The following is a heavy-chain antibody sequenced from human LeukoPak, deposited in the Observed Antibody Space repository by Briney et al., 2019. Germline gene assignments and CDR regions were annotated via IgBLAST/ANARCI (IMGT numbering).Heavy chain of an antibody. J-gene: IGHJ4*02. CDR2: IYPGDSDT. CDR1: GYSFTSYW. V-gene: IGHV5-51*01. D-gene: IGHD6-13*01. Sequence: GESLQISCKGSGYSFTSYWIGWAREMPGKGLEWMGIIYPGDSDTRYSPSFQGQVTISADKSISTAYLQWGSLKASDTAMYYCASSIGYSSSYYYWGQGTLVTVSS. CDR3: ASSIGYSSSYYY.